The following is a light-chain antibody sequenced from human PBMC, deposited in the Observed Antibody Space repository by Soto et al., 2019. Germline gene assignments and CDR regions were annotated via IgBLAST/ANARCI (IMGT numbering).Light chain of an antibody. CDR3: SSYTSSRAHVV. V-gene: IGLV2-14*01. CDR1: SSDVGGYNY. J-gene: IGLJ2*01. CDR2: DVS. Sequence: QSALTQPASVSGSPGQSITISCTGTSSDVGGYNYVSWYQQHPGKAPKLMIYDVSSRPSGVSNRFSGSKSGNTASLTISGLQAEDEADYHCSSYTSSRAHVVFGGGTKLTAL.